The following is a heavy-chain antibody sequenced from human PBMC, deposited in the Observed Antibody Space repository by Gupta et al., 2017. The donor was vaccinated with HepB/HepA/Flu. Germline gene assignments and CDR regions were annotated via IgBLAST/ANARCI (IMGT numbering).Heavy chain of an antibody. CDR1: GFTFTNFW. J-gene: IGHJ4*02. Sequence: EVQLMESGGGLVQPGGSLRLSCAASGFTFTNFWMSWVRQAPGKGLEWVARINGDGSQERYVDSVKGRFTISRDNTINSLYLQMNNLRAEDTAVDYCGRNEIENWGQGALVTVSS. CDR2: INGDGSQE. V-gene: IGHV3-7*01. CDR3: GRNEIEN.